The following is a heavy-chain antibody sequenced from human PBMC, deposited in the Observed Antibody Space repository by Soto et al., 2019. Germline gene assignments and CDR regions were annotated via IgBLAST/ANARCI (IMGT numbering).Heavy chain of an antibody. V-gene: IGHV4-59*08. CDR1: SGSISSYY. Sequence: SETLSLTCTASSGSISSYYWSWIRQPPGKGLEWIGYIHYSGSTKYNPSLKSRVTISADTSKNQFSLKLSSVTAADTAVYFCARGHYDYWSGSFATIDYWGQGTRVTVSS. CDR3: ARGHYDYWSGSFATIDY. J-gene: IGHJ4*02. CDR2: IHYSGST. D-gene: IGHD3-3*01.